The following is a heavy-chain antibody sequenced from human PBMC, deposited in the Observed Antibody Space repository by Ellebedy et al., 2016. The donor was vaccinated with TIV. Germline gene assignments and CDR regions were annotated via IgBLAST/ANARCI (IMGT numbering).Heavy chain of an antibody. CDR3: ARRGSYGDYAVQINSWFDR. J-gene: IGHJ5*02. CDR1: GFSFRSYW. CDR2: IYQDGSNQ. D-gene: IGHD4-17*01. Sequence: GGSLRLSCVASGFSFRSYWMSWVLQALGKGLAWVANIYQDGSNQYYVDSAKGRFTISRDNANKSLFLQMTSLRGEDTAVYYCARRGSYGDYAVQINSWFDRWGRGTLVTVSS. V-gene: IGHV3-7*01.